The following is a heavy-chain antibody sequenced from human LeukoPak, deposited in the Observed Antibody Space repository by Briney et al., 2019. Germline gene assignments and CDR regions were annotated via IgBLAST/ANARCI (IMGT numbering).Heavy chain of an antibody. Sequence: GRSLRLSCAASGFTFSSYGMHWVRQAPGKGLEWVAVISYDGSNKYYADSVKGRFTISRDNSKNTLYLQMNSLRAEDTAVNYCAGLVINFDYWGQGTLVTVSS. J-gene: IGHJ4*02. CDR2: ISYDGSNK. CDR3: AGLVINFDY. CDR1: GFTFSSYG. D-gene: IGHD3-9*01. V-gene: IGHV3-30*03.